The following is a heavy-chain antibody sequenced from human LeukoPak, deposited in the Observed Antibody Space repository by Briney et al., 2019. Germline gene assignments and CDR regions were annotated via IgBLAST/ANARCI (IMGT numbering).Heavy chain of an antibody. CDR2: IYPGDSDT. CDR3: ARHVPVNSGYDYYFDY. Sequence: GESLKISCKGSGYNFIDYWIGWVRPMRGKGLEGRGMIYPGDSDTRFGPSFQGQVNISVDKSINTAYLLWSSLKASDTAMYYCARHVPVNSGYDYYFDYWGQGTLVTVSS. J-gene: IGHJ4*02. D-gene: IGHD5-12*01. CDR1: GYNFIDYW. V-gene: IGHV5-51*01.